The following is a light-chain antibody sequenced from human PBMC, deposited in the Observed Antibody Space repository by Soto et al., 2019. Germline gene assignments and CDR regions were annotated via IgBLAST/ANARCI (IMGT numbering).Light chain of an antibody. Sequence: QSVLTQPASVSGSPGQSITISCTGTSSDVGGYNYVSWYQQHPGKAPKLMIYEVSNRPSGVSNRFSGSKSGNTASLTISGLQAEDEADYYCSSYTSSSTPDFGGGTKLTVL. CDR3: SSYTSSSTPD. J-gene: IGLJ2*01. CDR1: SSDVGGYNY. V-gene: IGLV2-14*01. CDR2: EVS.